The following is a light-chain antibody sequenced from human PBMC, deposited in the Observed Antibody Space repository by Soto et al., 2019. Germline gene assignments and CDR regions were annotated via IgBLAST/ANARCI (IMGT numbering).Light chain of an antibody. CDR1: SSDVGGYNY. J-gene: IGLJ1*01. V-gene: IGLV2-11*01. Sequence: QSALTQPRSVSGSPGQSVTISCTGTSSDVGGYNYVSWYQQHPGNATKVMIYDVSERPSGVPDRFSGSKSGNTASLTISGLQAEDEADYCCCSYAGSARYVFGTGTKLTVL. CDR3: CSYAGSARYV. CDR2: DVS.